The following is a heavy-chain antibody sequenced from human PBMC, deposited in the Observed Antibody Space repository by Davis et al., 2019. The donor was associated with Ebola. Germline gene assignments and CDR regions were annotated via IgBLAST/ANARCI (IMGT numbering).Heavy chain of an antibody. V-gene: IGHV3-73*01. D-gene: IGHD3-22*01. CDR2: IRSKANSYET. Sequence: GESLKISCAASGFTFSGSAMHWVRQASGKGLEWVGRIRSKANSYETAYAASVKGRFTISRDDSKNTAYLQMNSLKTEDTAVYYCTRTSGSSYYYGMDVWGQGTTVTVSS. J-gene: IGHJ6*02. CDR3: TRTSGSSYYYGMDV. CDR1: GFTFSGSA.